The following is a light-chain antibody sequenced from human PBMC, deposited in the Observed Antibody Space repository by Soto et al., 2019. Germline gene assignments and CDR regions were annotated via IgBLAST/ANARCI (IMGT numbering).Light chain of an antibody. Sequence: DIQMTQSPSTLSASVGDRVTITCRASQSISTWLAWYQQKPGKAPNLLIYDASILESGVPSRFSGSGSGTEFTLTINRLQPDNFATYYCQQYNSYPYTFGQGTKLEI. CDR2: DAS. CDR3: QQYNSYPYT. CDR1: QSISTW. J-gene: IGKJ2*01. V-gene: IGKV1-5*01.